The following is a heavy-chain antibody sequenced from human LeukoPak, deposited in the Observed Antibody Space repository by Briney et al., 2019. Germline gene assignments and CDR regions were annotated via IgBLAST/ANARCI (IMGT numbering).Heavy chain of an antibody. J-gene: IGHJ4*02. D-gene: IGHD3-10*01. CDR3: AKDGRWVGEDHMVRGVIIRGLGYFDY. CDR2: ISGSGGST. Sequence: PGGSLRLSCAASGFTFSSYAMSWVRQAPGKGLEWVSAISGSGGSTYYADSVKGRFTISRDNSKNTLYLQMNSLRAEDTAVYYCAKDGRWVGEDHMVRGVIIRGLGYFDYWGQGTLVTVSS. V-gene: IGHV3-23*01. CDR1: GFTFSSYA.